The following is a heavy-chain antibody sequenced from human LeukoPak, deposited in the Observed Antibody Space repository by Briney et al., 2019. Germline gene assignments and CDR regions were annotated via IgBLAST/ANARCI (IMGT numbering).Heavy chain of an antibody. CDR3: AREELGYCSGGSCYVFDY. CDR1: GFTFSSYW. D-gene: IGHD2-15*01. V-gene: IGHV3-7*01. J-gene: IGHJ4*02. Sequence: GGSLRLSCAASGFTFSSYWMSWVRQAPGKGLEWVANIKQDGSEKYYVDSVKGRFTISRDNAKNSLYLQMNSLRAEDTAVYYCAREELGYCSGGSCYVFDYWGQGTLVTVSP. CDR2: IKQDGSEK.